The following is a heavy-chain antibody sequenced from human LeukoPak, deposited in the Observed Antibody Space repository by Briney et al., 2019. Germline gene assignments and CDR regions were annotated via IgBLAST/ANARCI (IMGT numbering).Heavy chain of an antibody. Sequence: PSQTLSLTCTVSGGSFSSGGYYWSWIRQHPGKGLEWIGYIYYSGSTYYNPSLKSRVTISVDTSKNQFSLKLSSVTAADTAVYYCAGVKAKNDYGDYHNWFDPWGQGTLVTVSS. CDR1: GGSFSSGGYY. V-gene: IGHV4-31*03. J-gene: IGHJ5*02. CDR2: IYYSGST. CDR3: AGVKAKNDYGDYHNWFDP. D-gene: IGHD4-17*01.